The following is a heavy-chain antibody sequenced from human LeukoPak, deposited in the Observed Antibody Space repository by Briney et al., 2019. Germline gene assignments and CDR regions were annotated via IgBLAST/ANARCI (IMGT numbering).Heavy chain of an antibody. Sequence: SETLSLTCAVSGGSISRSNWWSWVRQSPGKGLEWLGEIYDNGSTNYNPSLKSRVTLSVDTSKHQFSLKLSSVTAADTDVYYCARHGRIAAAGTSRRIIDYWGQGTLVTVSS. D-gene: IGHD6-13*01. CDR3: ARHGRIAAAGTSRRIIDY. CDR2: IYDNGST. V-gene: IGHV4-4*02. CDR1: GGSISRSNW. J-gene: IGHJ4*02.